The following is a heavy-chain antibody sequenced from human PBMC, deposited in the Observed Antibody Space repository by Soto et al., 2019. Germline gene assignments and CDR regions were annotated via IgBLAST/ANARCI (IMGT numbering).Heavy chain of an antibody. CDR2: ISWNSGSI. V-gene: IGHV3-9*03. Sequence: EVQLVESGGGLVQPGRSLRLSCAASGFTFDDYAMHWVRQAPGKGLEWVSGISWNSGSIGYADSVKGRFTISRDNAKNSLYLQMNSLRAEDMALYYCAKETNPYYYDSSGGMDVWGQGTTVTVSS. CDR3: AKETNPYYYDSSGGMDV. D-gene: IGHD3-22*01. CDR1: GFTFDDYA. J-gene: IGHJ6*02.